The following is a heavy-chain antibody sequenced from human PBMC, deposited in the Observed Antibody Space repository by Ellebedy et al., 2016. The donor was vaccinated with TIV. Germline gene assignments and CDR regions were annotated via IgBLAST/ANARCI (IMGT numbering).Heavy chain of an antibody. CDR2: IYYSGST. CDR3: ATSYDSSGYYDDDAFDI. V-gene: IGHV4-59*01. CDR1: GGSISTYY. D-gene: IGHD3-22*01. Sequence: MPSETLSFTCTVSGGSISTYYWSWIRQPPGKGLEWIGYIYYSGSTKYNPSLKSRVTMSVDTSKKQFSLNLSSVTAADTAVYYCATSYDSSGYYDDDAFDIWGQGTMVTVS. J-gene: IGHJ3*02.